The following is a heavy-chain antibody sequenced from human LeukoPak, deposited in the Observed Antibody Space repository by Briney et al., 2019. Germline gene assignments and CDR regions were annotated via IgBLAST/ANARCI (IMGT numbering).Heavy chain of an antibody. Sequence: GGSLRLSCAASGFTFSDYTMNWVRQAPGKGLEWVSSISSSSYIYYADSVKGRFTISRDNAKNSLYLEMNNQRAEDTAVYYCARLQFPYGGYDGLKAFDIWGQGTMVTVSS. D-gene: IGHD5-12*01. J-gene: IGHJ3*02. CDR2: ISSSSYI. CDR3: ARLQFPYGGYDGLKAFDI. CDR1: GFTFSDYT. V-gene: IGHV3-69-1*01.